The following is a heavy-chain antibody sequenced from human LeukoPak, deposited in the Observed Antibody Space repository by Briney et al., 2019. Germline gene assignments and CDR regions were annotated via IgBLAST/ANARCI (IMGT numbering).Heavy chain of an antibody. D-gene: IGHD6-13*01. CDR3: ARTRSSRYYFDY. CDR2: INHSGST. J-gene: IGHJ4*02. V-gene: IGHV4-34*01. Sequence: SETLSLACAVYGGSFSGYYWSWIRQPPGKGLEWIGEINHSGSTNYNPSLKSRVTISVDTSKNQLSLKLSSVTAADTAVYYCARTRSSRYYFDYWGQGTLVAVSS. CDR1: GGSFSGYY.